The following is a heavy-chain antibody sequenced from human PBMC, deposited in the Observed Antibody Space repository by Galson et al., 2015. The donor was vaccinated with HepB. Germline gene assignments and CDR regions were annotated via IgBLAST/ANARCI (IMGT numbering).Heavy chain of an antibody. CDR2: IYYSGST. D-gene: IGHD6-19*01. CDR1: GGSISSYY. Sequence: LTCTVSGGSISSYYWSWIRQPPGKGLEWIGYIYYSGSTNYNPSLKSRVTISVDTSKNQFSLKLSSVTAADTAVYYCARLNGLQWLVPHFDHWGQGTLVTVSS. V-gene: IGHV4-59*08. CDR3: ARLNGLQWLVPHFDH. J-gene: IGHJ4*02.